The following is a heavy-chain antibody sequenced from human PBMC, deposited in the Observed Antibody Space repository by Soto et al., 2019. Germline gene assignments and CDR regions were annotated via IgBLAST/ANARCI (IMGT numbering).Heavy chain of an antibody. D-gene: IGHD4-17*01. V-gene: IGHV3-23*01. J-gene: IGHJ4*02. CDR3: AKDRYGDYGGIDY. CDR1: GFTFSSYA. Sequence: GGSLRLSCAASGFTFSSYAMIWVRQAPGKGLEWVSVITGSGGSTYYADSVKGRFTISRDTSKNTLFLQMNSLRAEDTAVYYCAKDRYGDYGGIDYWGQGTMVTVSS. CDR2: ITGSGGST.